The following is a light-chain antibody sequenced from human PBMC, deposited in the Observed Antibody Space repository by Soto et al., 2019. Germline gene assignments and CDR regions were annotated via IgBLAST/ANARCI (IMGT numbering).Light chain of an antibody. V-gene: IGKV4-1*01. CDR3: HQYHTFPYT. CDR1: QTVLYSSTNKNF. J-gene: IGKJ2*01. Sequence: DIVMTPSPDSLAVSLGERATINCKSSQTVLYSSTNKNFLAWYQQKPGQPPKLLIYWASTRESGVPDRFSGSGSGTDFTLTVSSLQAEDVAVYYCHQYHTFPYTFGQGTKLEIK. CDR2: WAS.